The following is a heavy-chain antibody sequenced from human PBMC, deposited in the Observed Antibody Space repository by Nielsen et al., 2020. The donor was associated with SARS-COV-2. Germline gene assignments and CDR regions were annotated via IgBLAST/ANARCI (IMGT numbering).Heavy chain of an antibody. D-gene: IGHD6-13*01. CDR3: ARDGYSSSWYEYYFDY. Sequence: ASVKVSCKASGYTFTSYAMHWVRQAPGQRLEWMGWINAGNGNTKYSQKFQGRVTITRDTSASTAYMELSSLRSEDTAVYYCARDGYSSSWYEYYFDYWGQGTLVTVSS. J-gene: IGHJ4*02. V-gene: IGHV1-3*01. CDR2: INAGNGNT. CDR1: GYTFTSYA.